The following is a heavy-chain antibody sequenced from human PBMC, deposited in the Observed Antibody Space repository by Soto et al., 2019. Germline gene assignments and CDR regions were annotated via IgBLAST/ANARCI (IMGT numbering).Heavy chain of an antibody. CDR3: ARGRTYYYASGPAYGMDV. CDR1: GGSISGYY. CDR2: IYYSGST. D-gene: IGHD3-10*01. Sequence: SETLSLTCTVSGGSISGYYWSWIRQPPGKGLEWIGYIYYSGSTNYNPSLKSRVTISVDTSKNQFSLKLSSVTAADTAVYYCARGRTYYYASGPAYGMDVWGQGTTVTVSS. J-gene: IGHJ6*02. V-gene: IGHV4-59*01.